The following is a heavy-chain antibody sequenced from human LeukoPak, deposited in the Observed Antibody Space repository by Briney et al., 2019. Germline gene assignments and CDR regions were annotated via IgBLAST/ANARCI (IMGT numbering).Heavy chain of an antibody. D-gene: IGHD3-9*01. Sequence: GGSLRLSCAASGFTFSIYAMSWVRQAPGKGLEWVSTISGSADNRYYADSVKGRFTISRDNSKNTLYLQMNSLTAEDTAIYYCAKGLYDILTGVFDYWGQGTLVTVSS. V-gene: IGHV3-23*01. CDR3: AKGLYDILTGVFDY. CDR1: GFTFSIYA. CDR2: ISGSADNR. J-gene: IGHJ4*02.